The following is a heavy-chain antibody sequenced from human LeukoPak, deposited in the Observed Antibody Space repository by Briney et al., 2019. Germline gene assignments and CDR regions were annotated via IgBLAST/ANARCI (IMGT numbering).Heavy chain of an antibody. CDR3: ARQSSSWYGAFCD. CDR2: IYYSGST. J-gene: IGHJ4*02. Sequence: SETLSLTCNVSGGSVSRGSYYWSWIRQPPGKGLEWIGYIYYSGSTNYNPSLKSRVTISVDTSKKQFSLKLSSVSAADTAVYYCARQSSSWYGAFCDWGPGTLVTVSS. CDR1: GGSVSRGSYY. D-gene: IGHD6-13*01. V-gene: IGHV4-61*01.